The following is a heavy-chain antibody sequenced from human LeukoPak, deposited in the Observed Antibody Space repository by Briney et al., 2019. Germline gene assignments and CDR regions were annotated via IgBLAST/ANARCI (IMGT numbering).Heavy chain of an antibody. CDR2: IFYSGST. D-gene: IGHD3-10*01. Sequence: SETLSLTCTVSGGSVSGYYWSWIRQPPGKGLEFIGYIFYSGSTKYNPSLKSRVTISVDTSQNQFSLKLSSVTAADTAVYYCARYKFGYYGSGSNTQDEFDYWGQGTLVTV. J-gene: IGHJ4*02. CDR3: ARYKFGYYGSGSNTQDEFDY. V-gene: IGHV4-59*08. CDR1: GGSVSGYY.